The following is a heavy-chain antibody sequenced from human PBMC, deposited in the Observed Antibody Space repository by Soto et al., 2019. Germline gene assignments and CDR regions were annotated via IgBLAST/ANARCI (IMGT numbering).Heavy chain of an antibody. D-gene: IGHD6-19*01. J-gene: IGHJ6*02. V-gene: IGHV3-23*01. CDR2: ISGDTATT. Sequence: GGSLRLSCAASGFMFSSYWMSWVRQAPGEGLQWVSAISGDTATTHYADSVKGRFTISRDNSRDTLYLQMNSLRVEDTAIYYCAKPLQQWLLQGSGVDVWGQGTTVTVSS. CDR1: GFMFSSYW. CDR3: AKPLQQWLLQGSGVDV.